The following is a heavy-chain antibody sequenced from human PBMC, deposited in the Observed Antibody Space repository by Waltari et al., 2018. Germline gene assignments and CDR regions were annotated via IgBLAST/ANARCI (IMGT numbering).Heavy chain of an antibody. CDR1: GFTFSNHG. D-gene: IGHD3-10*01. V-gene: IGHV3-33*03. J-gene: IGHJ4*02. CDR3: AKPTYGPGSFLISF. Sequence: QVQLVESGGAVVQPGGSLRLSCAASGFTFSNHGMHWVRQAPGKGLEWVAVIWNDGSDKYYADSVKGRFTISRDNSKDTLYLQMNSLRGEDTAVYYCAKPTYGPGSFLISFWGQGTLVTVSS. CDR2: IWNDGSDK.